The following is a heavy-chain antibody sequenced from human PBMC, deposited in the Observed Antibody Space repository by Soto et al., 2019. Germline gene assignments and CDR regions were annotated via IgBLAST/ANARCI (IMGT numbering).Heavy chain of an antibody. V-gene: IGHV3-23*01. CDR2: ISGSGGST. J-gene: IGHJ3*02. D-gene: IGHD6-19*01. Sequence: EVQLLESGGGLVQPGGSLRLSCAASGFTFSSYAMSWVRQAPGKGLEWVSAISGSGGSTYYADSVKGRFTISRDNSKNTLYLQMNSLRAEDTAVYYCAKDLDRYSSGWYVDDAFDIWGQGTMVTVSS. CDR3: AKDLDRYSSGWYVDDAFDI. CDR1: GFTFSSYA.